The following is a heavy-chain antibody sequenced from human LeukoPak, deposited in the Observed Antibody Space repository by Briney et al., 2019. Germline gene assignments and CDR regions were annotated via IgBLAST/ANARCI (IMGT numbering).Heavy chain of an antibody. Sequence: GGSLRLSCAASGFTFSSHSMNWVRQAPGKGLEWVSVITSSSDYIYYADSLKGRFTVSRDNAKNSLHLQLNSLRAEDTAVYYCVRESVYYDSSAYYNVLDYWGQGTLVTVSS. J-gene: IGHJ4*02. CDR3: VRESVYYDSSAYYNVLDY. D-gene: IGHD3-22*01. CDR1: GFTFSSHS. CDR2: ITSSSDYI. V-gene: IGHV3-21*01.